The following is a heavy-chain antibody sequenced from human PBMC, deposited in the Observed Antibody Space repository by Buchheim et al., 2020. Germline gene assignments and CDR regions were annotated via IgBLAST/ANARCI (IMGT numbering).Heavy chain of an antibody. J-gene: IGHJ4*02. CDR3: AGYHSGGSYIDS. CDR2: IKQDGSET. V-gene: IGHV3-7*01. CDR1: GFSFSIYW. D-gene: IGHD3-22*01. Sequence: EVHLVESGGGLVQPGGSLRLSCAASGFSFSIYWMSWVRQAPGKGLEWVANIKQDGSETYYVDSVKGRFTISKDNAKNLLYLQMNSLRVEDTAVYYCAGYHSGGSYIDSWGQGTL.